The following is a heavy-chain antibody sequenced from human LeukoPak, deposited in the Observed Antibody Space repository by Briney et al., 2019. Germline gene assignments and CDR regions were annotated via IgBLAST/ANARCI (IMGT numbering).Heavy chain of an antibody. CDR2: LNPNNGNT. CDR3: ARGSLWLGEFDFFDT. Sequence: ASVKVSCKASGYTFASYDINWVRQATGQGLEWMGWLNPNNGNTGYAQKFQGRVAMTGNTYTTTAYMELTGLSSEDTAVYYCARGSLWLGEFDFFDTWGQGTAVTVSS. J-gene: IGHJ3*02. D-gene: IGHD3-10*01. V-gene: IGHV1-8*01. CDR1: GYTFASYD.